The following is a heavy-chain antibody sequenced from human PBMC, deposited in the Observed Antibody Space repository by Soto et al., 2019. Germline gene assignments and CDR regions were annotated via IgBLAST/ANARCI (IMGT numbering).Heavy chain of an antibody. CDR1: GIPVSSNY. D-gene: IGHD3-10*01. J-gene: IGHJ6*02. CDR2: LHSGGDT. V-gene: IGHV3-53*04. CDR3: ARDGPYYYASRMDV. Sequence: EVQLVESGGGLVQPGGSLRFSCVASGIPVSSNYMTWVRQAPGKGLEWVSVLHSGGDTYYANSVKGRFTISRHDSTNTLFLQMNSLTAEDTAVYYCARDGPYYYASRMDVWGQGTTVTVSS.